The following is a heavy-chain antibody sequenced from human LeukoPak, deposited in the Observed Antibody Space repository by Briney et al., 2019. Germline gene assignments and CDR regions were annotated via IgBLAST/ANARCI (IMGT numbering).Heavy chain of an antibody. Sequence: ASVKVSCKASGYTFTGYYMHWVRQAPGQGLEWMGWINPNSGGTNYAQKFQGRVTMTRDTSISTAYMELSRLRSDDTAVYYCARDPYYYDSSGPGNWFDPWGQGTLVTVSS. D-gene: IGHD3-22*01. J-gene: IGHJ5*02. CDR1: GYTFTGYY. CDR3: ARDPYYYDSSGPGNWFDP. CDR2: INPNSGGT. V-gene: IGHV1-2*02.